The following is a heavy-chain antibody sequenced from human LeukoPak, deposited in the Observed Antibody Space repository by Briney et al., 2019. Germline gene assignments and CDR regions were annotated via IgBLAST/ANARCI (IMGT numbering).Heavy chain of an antibody. V-gene: IGHV4-39*07. CDR3: ARSVEGYCRGGSCYSYSYYMDV. Sequence: SETMSLTCTVSGGSISSSSYYWGWIRQPPGKGLEWIGSIYYSGSTYYNPSLKSRVTISVDTSKNQFSLKLSSVTAADTAVYYCARSVEGYCRGGSCYSYSYYMDVWGKGTTVTVSS. CDR2: IYYSGST. J-gene: IGHJ6*03. CDR1: GGSISSSSYY. D-gene: IGHD2-15*01.